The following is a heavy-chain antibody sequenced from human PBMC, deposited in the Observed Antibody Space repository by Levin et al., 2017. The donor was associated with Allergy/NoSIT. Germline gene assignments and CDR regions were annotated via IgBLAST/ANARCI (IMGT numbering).Heavy chain of an antibody. CDR1: GYTFTSYY. Sequence: GESLKISCKASGYTFTSYYMHWVRQAPGQGLEWMGIINPSGGSTSYAQKFQGRVTMTRDTSTSTVYMELSSLRSEDTAVYYCARDRYYCSGGSCQPGAFDIWGQGTMVTVSS. D-gene: IGHD2-15*01. CDR3: ARDRYYCSGGSCQPGAFDI. V-gene: IGHV1-46*01. J-gene: IGHJ3*02. CDR2: INPSGGST.